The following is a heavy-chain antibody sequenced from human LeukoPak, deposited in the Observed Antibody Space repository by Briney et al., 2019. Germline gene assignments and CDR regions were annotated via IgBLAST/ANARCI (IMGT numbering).Heavy chain of an antibody. V-gene: IGHV1-69*13. J-gene: IGHJ5*02. D-gene: IGHD3-3*01. CDR3: ARVGDDYDFLYNWFDP. CDR2: ITPIFGTA. Sequence: GASVKVSCKASGGTFSSYAISWVRQAPGQGLEWMGGITPIFGTANYAQKFQGRVTITADESTSTAYMELRSLRSDDTAVYYCARVGDDYDFLYNWFDPWGQGTLVTVSS. CDR1: GGTFSSYA.